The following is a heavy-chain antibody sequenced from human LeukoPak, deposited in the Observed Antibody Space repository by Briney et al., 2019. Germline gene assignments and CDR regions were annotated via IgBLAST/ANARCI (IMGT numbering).Heavy chain of an antibody. CDR2: INPSGGST. D-gene: IGHD3-9*01. Sequence: ASVKVSCKASGYTFTSYYMHWVRQAPGQGLEWMGIINPSGGSTSYAQKFQGRVTMTRDTSTSTAYMELSSLRSEDTAVYYCARDLTGQDAFDIWGQGTMVTVSS. CDR1: GYTFTSYY. CDR3: ARDLTGQDAFDI. J-gene: IGHJ3*02. V-gene: IGHV1-46*01.